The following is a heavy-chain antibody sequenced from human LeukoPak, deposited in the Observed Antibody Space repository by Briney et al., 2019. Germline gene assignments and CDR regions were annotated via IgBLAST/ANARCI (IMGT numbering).Heavy chain of an antibody. CDR3: ARDSVRKKVAVDFDY. D-gene: IGHD6-19*01. Sequence: GGSLRLSCAASGFTFSSYGMHWVRQAPGKGLEWVAFIRYDGSNKYNADSVKGRFTISRDNAKNSLYLQMNSLRAEDTAVYYCARDSVRKKVAVDFDYWGQGTLVTVSS. CDR1: GFTFSSYG. J-gene: IGHJ4*02. V-gene: IGHV3-30*02. CDR2: IRYDGSNK.